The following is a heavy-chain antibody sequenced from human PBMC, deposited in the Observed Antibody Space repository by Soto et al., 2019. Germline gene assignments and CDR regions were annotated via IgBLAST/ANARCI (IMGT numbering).Heavy chain of an antibody. CDR3: ARANWYSEY. CDR2: IYYTGST. V-gene: IGHV4-59*11. J-gene: IGHJ4*02. D-gene: IGHD7-27*01. Sequence: QVHLQESGPGLVKPSETLSLTCTVSGGSINNHYWSWIRQPPGEGLEWIGYIYYTGSTNYNPSLKSRVTIAVDTSKNQFSLILASLTAADTAIYYCARANWYSEYWGQGTLITVSS. CDR1: GGSINNHY.